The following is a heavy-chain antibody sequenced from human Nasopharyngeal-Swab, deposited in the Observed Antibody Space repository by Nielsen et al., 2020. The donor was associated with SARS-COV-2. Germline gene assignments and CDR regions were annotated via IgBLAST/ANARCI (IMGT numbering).Heavy chain of an antibody. V-gene: IGHV3-74*01. D-gene: IGHD1-26*01. CDR2: INSDGSST. Sequence: GESLKISCAASGFTFSSYWMHWVRQAPGKGLVWVSRINSDGSSTSYADSVKGRFTISRDNAKNSLYLQMNSLRAEDTAVYYCARDAGGGSYYASFDIWGQGTMVTVSS. J-gene: IGHJ3*02. CDR1: GFTFSSYW. CDR3: ARDAGGGSYYASFDI.